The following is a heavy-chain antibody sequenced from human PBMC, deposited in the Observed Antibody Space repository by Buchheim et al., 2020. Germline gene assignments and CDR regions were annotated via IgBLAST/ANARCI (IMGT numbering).Heavy chain of an antibody. CDR1: GFTFSSYS. Sequence: EVQLVESGGGLVQPGGSLRLSCAASGFTFSSYSMNWVRQAPGKGLEWVSYISSSSTIYYADSVKGRFTISRDNAKNSLYLQMNSLRAEDTAVYYCARTSVVAATKEDYWGQGTL. CDR2: ISSSSTI. CDR3: ARTSVVAATKEDY. D-gene: IGHD2-15*01. V-gene: IGHV3-48*01. J-gene: IGHJ4*02.